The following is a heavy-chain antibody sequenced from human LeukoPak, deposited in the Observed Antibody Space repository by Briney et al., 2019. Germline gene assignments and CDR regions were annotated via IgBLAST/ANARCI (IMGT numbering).Heavy chain of an antibody. D-gene: IGHD2-15*01. CDR2: ISGSGDST. CDR3: ARDLEEYCSGGSCSLFDY. J-gene: IGHJ4*02. CDR1: GFTFSTYG. Sequence: TGGTLRLSCAASGFTFSTYGMSWVRQAPGKGLAWVSGISGSGDSTYYADSVKGRFTISRDNAKNSLYLQMNSLRAEDTAVYYCARDLEEYCSGGSCSLFDYWGQGTLVTVSS. V-gene: IGHV3-23*01.